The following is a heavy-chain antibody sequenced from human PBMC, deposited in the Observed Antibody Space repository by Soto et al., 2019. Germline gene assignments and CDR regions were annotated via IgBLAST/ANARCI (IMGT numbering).Heavy chain of an antibody. V-gene: IGHV3-21*01. D-gene: IGHD2-15*01. CDR2: ISSSSSYI. Sequence: PGGSLRLSCAASGFTFSSYSMNWVRQAPGKGLEWVSSISSSSSYIYYADSVKGRFTISRDNAKNSLYLQMNSLRAEDTAVYYCARVGYCSGGSCYFGDYYYHGMDVWGQGTTVTVSS. CDR3: ARVGYCSGGSCYFGDYYYHGMDV. J-gene: IGHJ6*02. CDR1: GFTFSSYS.